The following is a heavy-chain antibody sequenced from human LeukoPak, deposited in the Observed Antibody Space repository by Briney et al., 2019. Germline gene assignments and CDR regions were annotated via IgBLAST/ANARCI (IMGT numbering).Heavy chain of an antibody. Sequence: SETLSLTCAVYGGSFSGYYWSWIRQPPGKGLEWIGEINHSGSTNYNPSLKSLVTISVDTSKNQFSLKLSSVTAADTAVYYCARGCGVVVAATTATAFDYWGQGTLVTVSS. J-gene: IGHJ4*02. CDR1: GGSFSGYY. CDR2: INHSGST. CDR3: ARGCGVVVAATTATAFDY. V-gene: IGHV4-34*01. D-gene: IGHD2-15*01.